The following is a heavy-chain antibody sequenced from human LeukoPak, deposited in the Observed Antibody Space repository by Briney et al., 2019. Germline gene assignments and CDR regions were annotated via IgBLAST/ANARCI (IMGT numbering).Heavy chain of an antibody. Sequence: ASVKVSCKASGYTFTNYGISWVRQAPGQGIEWMGWISTYNGNTNYAQKLQDRVTMTTDTATSTAYMELRSLRSDDTAVYYSARDGKPYYNILTGYEDYYYGMDVWGQGTTVTVSS. CDR1: GYTFTNYG. CDR3: ARDGKPYYNILTGYEDYYYGMDV. CDR2: ISTYNGNT. J-gene: IGHJ6*02. V-gene: IGHV1-18*01. D-gene: IGHD3-9*01.